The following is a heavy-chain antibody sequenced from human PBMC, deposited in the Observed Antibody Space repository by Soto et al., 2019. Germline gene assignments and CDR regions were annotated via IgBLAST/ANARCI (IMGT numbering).Heavy chain of an antibody. CDR1: GYTFTGHY. J-gene: IGHJ4*02. Sequence: QVQLVQSGAEVQKPGASVKVSCKASGYTFTGHYIHWVRQAPEQGPEWVGEIGPERGDTRFAQKFQGRVTMTRDTAINTVYMEIRNLSPDDTAVYYCGRGRSGQIVVFYWGQGTPVTVAS. CDR2: IGPERGDT. D-gene: IGHD1-26*01. CDR3: GRGRSGQIVVFY. V-gene: IGHV1-2*02.